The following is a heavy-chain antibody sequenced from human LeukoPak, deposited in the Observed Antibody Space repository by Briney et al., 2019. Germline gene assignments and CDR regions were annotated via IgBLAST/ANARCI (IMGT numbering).Heavy chain of an antibody. CDR1: GFTFSSYW. D-gene: IGHD1-1*01. Sequence: GGSLRLSCAASGFTFSSYWMSWVRQAPGKGLEWVSAISDSGGNTYYADSVKGRFTISRDNSKNTLYLLMDSLRAEDTAVYYCAKGTYHPYPFDYWGQGTLVTVSS. V-gene: IGHV3-23*01. CDR2: ISDSGGNT. CDR3: AKGTYHPYPFDY. J-gene: IGHJ4*02.